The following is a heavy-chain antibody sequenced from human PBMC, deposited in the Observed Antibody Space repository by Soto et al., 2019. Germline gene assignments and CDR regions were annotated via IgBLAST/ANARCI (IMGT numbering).Heavy chain of an antibody. D-gene: IGHD3-10*01. Sequence: SETLSLTCTVSGGSISSSSYYWGWIRQPPGKGLEWIGSIYYSGSTYYNPSLKSRVTISVDTSKNQFSLKLSSVTAADTAVYYCARVSGGAWFDPWGQGTLVTVSS. V-gene: IGHV4-39*01. CDR3: ARVSGGAWFDP. CDR1: GGSISSSSYY. J-gene: IGHJ5*02. CDR2: IYYSGST.